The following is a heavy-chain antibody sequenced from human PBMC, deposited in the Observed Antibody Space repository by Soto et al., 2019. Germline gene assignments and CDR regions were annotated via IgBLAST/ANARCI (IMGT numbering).Heavy chain of an antibody. CDR2: IWYDGSNK. CDR3: ARDSVSTGSYGMDV. V-gene: IGHV3-33*01. J-gene: IGHJ6*02. Sequence: QVQLVESGGGVVQPGRSLRLSCAASGFTFSSYGMHWVRQAPGKGLEWVAVIWYDGSNKYYADSVKGRFTISRDNFKNTLYLQMNSLRAEDTAVYYCARDSVSTGSYGMDVWGQGTTVTVSS. D-gene: IGHD4-17*01. CDR1: GFTFSSYG.